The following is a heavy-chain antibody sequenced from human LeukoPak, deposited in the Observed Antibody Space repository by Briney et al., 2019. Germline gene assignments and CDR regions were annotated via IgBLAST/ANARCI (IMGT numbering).Heavy chain of an antibody. CDR1: GYSISSGYY. V-gene: IGHV4-38-2*02. J-gene: IGHJ5*02. CDR3: ARERIAAAGTDWFDP. Sequence: SETLSLTCTVSGYSISSGYYWGWIRQPPGKGLEWIGSIYYSGSTYYNPSLKSRVTISVDTSKNQFSLKLSSVTAADTAVYYCARERIAAAGTDWFDPWGQGTLVTVSS. D-gene: IGHD6-13*01. CDR2: IYYSGST.